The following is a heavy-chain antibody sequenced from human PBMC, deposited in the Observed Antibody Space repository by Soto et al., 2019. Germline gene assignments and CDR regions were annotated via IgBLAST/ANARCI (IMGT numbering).Heavy chain of an antibody. D-gene: IGHD6-13*01. J-gene: IGHJ4*02. CDR3: ARVGGKQQLALDY. V-gene: IGHV4-59*12. CDR2: VFYGGT. CDR1: GRSMSSNY. Sequence: PSETLSLTCSVSGRSMSSNYWSWIRQSPDRGLEWLGYVFYGGTDYNPSLGGRVSMSVETSKSQFSLKLSSVTAADTAVYYCARVGGKQQLALDYWGQGTLVTVSS.